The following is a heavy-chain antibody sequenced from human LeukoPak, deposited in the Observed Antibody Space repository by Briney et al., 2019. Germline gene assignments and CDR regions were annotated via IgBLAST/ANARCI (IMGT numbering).Heavy chain of an antibody. CDR2: INPNSGDT. J-gene: IGHJ4*02. D-gene: IGHD3-10*01. V-gene: IGHV1-2*02. Sequence: ASVKVSCKASGYTFTGYYMHWVRQAPGQGLEWMGWINPNSGDTKYAQKFQGRVTMTRDTSTSTVYMELSSLRSEDTAVYYCARDPYGSGNYYTYFDYWGQGTLVTVSS. CDR1: GYTFTGYY. CDR3: ARDPYGSGNYYTYFDY.